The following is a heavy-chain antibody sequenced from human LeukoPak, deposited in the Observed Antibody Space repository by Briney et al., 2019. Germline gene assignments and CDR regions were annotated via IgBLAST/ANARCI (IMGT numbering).Heavy chain of an antibody. CDR1: GFTFSTYW. Sequence: PGGSLRLSSAASGFTFSTYWMSWVRQAPGKGLEWVANINPGGSDKYYVDSVRGRFTISRDNAENSLYLQVNSLRAEDTAVYYCTRDNNNLFDYWGQGTLVTVSS. V-gene: IGHV3-7*01. J-gene: IGHJ4*02. CDR2: INPGGSDK. D-gene: IGHD1/OR15-1a*01. CDR3: TRDNNNLFDY.